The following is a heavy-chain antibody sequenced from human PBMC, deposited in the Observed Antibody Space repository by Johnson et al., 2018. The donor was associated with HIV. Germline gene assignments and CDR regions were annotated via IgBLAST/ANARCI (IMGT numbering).Heavy chain of an antibody. CDR2: ISYDGSNK. CDR3: AKIARRCSGGSCYTTSDAFDI. CDR1: GFTFSSYA. V-gene: IGHV3-30-3*02. Sequence: QMQLVESGGGVVQPGRSLRLSCAASGFTFSSYAMHWVRQAPGKGLEWVAVISYDGSNKFYADSVKGRFTISRDNSKNTLYLQMNSLRAEDTAVYYCAKIARRCSGGSCYTTSDAFDIWGQGTMVTVSS. D-gene: IGHD2-15*01. J-gene: IGHJ3*02.